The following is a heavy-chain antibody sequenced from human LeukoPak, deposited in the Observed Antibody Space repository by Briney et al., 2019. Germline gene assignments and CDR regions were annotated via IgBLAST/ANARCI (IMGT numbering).Heavy chain of an antibody. CDR3: AKGPNDNGSMCFDS. V-gene: IGHV4-59*01. CDR1: GGSIRSYY. D-gene: IGHD4-23*01. J-gene: IGHJ4*02. CDR2: ISYSGYT. Sequence: KPSETLSLTCTASGGSIRSYYWNWIRQAPGKGLEWVGFISYSGYTSYSPSLKSRVAISIDTAKSQFSLRLNSMTAADTAIYYCAKGPNDNGSMCFDSWAQGSLVTVSS.